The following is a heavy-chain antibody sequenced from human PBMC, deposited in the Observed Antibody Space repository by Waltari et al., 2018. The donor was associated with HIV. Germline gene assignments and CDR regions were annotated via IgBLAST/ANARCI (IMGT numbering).Heavy chain of an antibody. Sequence: QVQLQESGPGLVKPSETLSLTCTVSGYSISSGYYWGWIRQPPGKGLEWIGSIYHSGSTYYNPSLKSRVTISVDTSKNQFSLKLSSVTAADTAVYYCARARVDGGYSYGYQGLSYWYFDLWGRGTLVTVSS. CDR1: GYSISSGYY. CDR2: IYHSGST. V-gene: IGHV4-38-2*02. D-gene: IGHD5-18*01. J-gene: IGHJ2*01. CDR3: ARARVDGGYSYGYQGLSYWYFDL.